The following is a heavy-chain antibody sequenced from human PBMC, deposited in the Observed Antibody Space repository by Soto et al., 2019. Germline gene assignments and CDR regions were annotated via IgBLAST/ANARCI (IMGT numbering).Heavy chain of an antibody. CDR3: ARVLGNDAFDI. Sequence: QVQLQESGPGLVKPSGTLSLTCAVSGGSISSSNWWSWVRQPPGKGLEWIGEIYHSGSTNYNPSLNSRVTLSVDKSNNQFSLKLSSVTAADTAVYYCARVLGNDAFDIWGQGTMVTVSS. CDR1: GGSISSSNW. V-gene: IGHV4-4*02. J-gene: IGHJ3*02. D-gene: IGHD3-3*02. CDR2: IYHSGST.